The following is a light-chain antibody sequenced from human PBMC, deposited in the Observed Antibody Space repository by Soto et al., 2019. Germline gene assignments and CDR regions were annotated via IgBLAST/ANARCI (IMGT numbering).Light chain of an antibody. CDR3: SLYTSENTYV. CDR2: EAS. CDR1: SSDVGNYNL. Sequence: QSALTQPASVSGSPGQSITVSCNGTSSDVGNYNLVSWYQQPPGTAPKLIIYEASNRPSGVPDRFSGSKSGNTASLTISGLQAADEADYYCSLYTSENTYVFGTGTKVTVL. V-gene: IGLV2-18*01. J-gene: IGLJ1*01.